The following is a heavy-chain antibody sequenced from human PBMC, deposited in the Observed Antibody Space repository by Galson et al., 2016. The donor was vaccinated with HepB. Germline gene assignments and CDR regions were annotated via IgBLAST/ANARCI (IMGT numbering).Heavy chain of an antibody. V-gene: IGHV1-69*10. CDR3: ERKIDIKGHHGMDV. CDR1: GGTFSSHV. J-gene: IGHJ6*02. CDR2: IIPILGMA. Sequence: SVKVSCKAFGGTFSSHVISWVRQAPGEGLQWMGGIIPILGMANYTQKFQGRVTITADKHTSTVYMELRNLRSEDTAVYYCERKIDIKGHHGMDVWGQGKTVTVSS.